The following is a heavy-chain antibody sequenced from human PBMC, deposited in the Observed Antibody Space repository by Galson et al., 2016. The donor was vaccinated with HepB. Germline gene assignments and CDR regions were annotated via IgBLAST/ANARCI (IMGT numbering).Heavy chain of an antibody. CDR3: AKPRRYNHDALHI. CDR1: GFPFTTSA. Sequence: SLRLSCAASGFPFTTSALNWVRQAPGKGLQWVSFISGSGTTTFYTDSVKGRFTISRDNSKSMLYLQMDSLRAEDTAVYSCAKPRRYNHDALHIWGQGTMVTVSS. V-gene: IGHV3-23*01. J-gene: IGHJ3*02. D-gene: IGHD5-18*01. CDR2: ISGSGTTT.